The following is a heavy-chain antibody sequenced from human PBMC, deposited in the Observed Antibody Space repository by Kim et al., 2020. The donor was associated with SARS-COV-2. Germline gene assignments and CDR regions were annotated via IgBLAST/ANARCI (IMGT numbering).Heavy chain of an antibody. CDR2: IYHGGST. CDR3: AISSPPGYTSGWYNY. D-gene: IGHD6-19*01. V-gene: IGHV4-38-2*02. Sequence: SETLSLTCTVSGYSISSGYYWGWIRQPPGKGLEWIGSIYHGGSTYYNPSLKSRVTISVDTSKNRFSLKLSHVTAADTAVYYCAISSPPGYTSGWYNYWGQGTLVTASS. CDR1: GYSISSGYY. J-gene: IGHJ4*02.